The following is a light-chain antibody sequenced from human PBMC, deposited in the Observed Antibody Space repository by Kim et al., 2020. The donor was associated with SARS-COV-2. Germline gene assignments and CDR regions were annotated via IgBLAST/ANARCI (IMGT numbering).Light chain of an antibody. CDR1: NIGRKS. J-gene: IGLJ1*01. Sequence: VAPGKTARITCGGNNIGRKSVHWYQQKPGQAPVLAIYYDTDRPSGIPERFSGSNSGNTVTLTISRVEAGDEADYYCQVWDSSSGYVFGTGTKVTVL. CDR2: YDT. V-gene: IGLV3-21*04. CDR3: QVWDSSSGYV.